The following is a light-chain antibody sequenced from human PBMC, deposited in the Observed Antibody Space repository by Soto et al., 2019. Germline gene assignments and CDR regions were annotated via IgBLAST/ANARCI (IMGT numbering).Light chain of an antibody. J-gene: IGKJ4*01. CDR2: AAS. CDR3: QKDNSFPRT. V-gene: IGKV1-12*01. CDR1: QGISSW. Sequence: DIQMTKSPSSVSASVGDRVTLTCRAIQGISSWLAWYQQKPGKAPKLLLYAASSRKSGVPSRFSGSGYGTDCTLTISSLQPEYFATYYCQKDNSFPRTVGGGTKVEIK.